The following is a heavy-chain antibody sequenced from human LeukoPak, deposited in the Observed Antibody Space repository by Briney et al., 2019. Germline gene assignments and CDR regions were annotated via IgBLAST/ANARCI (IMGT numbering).Heavy chain of an antibody. CDR3: ARHFFVGAEDAFDI. V-gene: IGHV4-59*08. D-gene: IGHD2/OR15-2a*01. CDR1: GGSISSYY. Sequence: PSETLSLTCTVSGGSISSYYWSWIRQPRGKGLEWIGYIYYSGSTKYDPSLKGRVTISVDTSKNQFSLKLSSVTAADTAVYYCARHFFVGAEDAFDIWGQGTMVTVSS. CDR2: IYYSGST. J-gene: IGHJ3*02.